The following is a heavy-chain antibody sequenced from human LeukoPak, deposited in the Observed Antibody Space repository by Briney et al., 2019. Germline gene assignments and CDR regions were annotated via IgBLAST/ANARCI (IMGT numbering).Heavy chain of an antibody. CDR2: IYYSGST. D-gene: IGHD6-19*01. CDR1: GGSISSGGYY. CDR3: ARHLPTDSSGGDFDY. Sequence: SETLSLTCTVSGGSISSGGYYWSWIRQHPGKGLEWIGYIYYSGSTYYNPSLKSRVTISVDTSKNQFSLKPSSVTAADTAVYYCARHLPTDSSGGDFDYWGQGTLVTVSS. J-gene: IGHJ4*02. V-gene: IGHV4-31*03.